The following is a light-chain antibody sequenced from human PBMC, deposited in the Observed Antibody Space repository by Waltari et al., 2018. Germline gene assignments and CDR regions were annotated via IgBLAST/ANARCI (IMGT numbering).Light chain of an antibody. J-gene: IGLJ3*02. CDR2: DVN. Sequence: HSALTQPRSVSGSPGQSVTISCTGSSSDVGRYNYVSWYQQHPGKAPKVMIHDVNHRSSGVPDRFSGSKSGNTASLTISGLQAEDEADYYCFTYAGSPWVFGGGTKLTVL. V-gene: IGLV2-11*01. CDR3: FTYAGSPWV. CDR1: SSDVGRYNY.